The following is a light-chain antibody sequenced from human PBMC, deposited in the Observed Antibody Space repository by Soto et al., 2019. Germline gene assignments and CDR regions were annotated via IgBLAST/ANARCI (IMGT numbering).Light chain of an antibody. CDR1: QSVSSSY. V-gene: IGKV3-20*01. Sequence: EIVLTQSPGTLSLSPGERATLSCRASQSVSSSYLAWYQQKPGQAPRLLIYGASSRATGIPDRFSGSGSGTHFTLTISRLEPEDFAVYYCQQYGSSPGTFGQRNKVEIK. CDR2: GAS. J-gene: IGKJ1*01. CDR3: QQYGSSPGT.